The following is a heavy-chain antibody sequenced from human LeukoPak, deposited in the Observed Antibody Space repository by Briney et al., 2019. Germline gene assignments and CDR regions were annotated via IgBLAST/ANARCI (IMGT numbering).Heavy chain of an antibody. CDR1: GGTFSSYA. Sequence: SVKVSCKASGGTFSSYAISWVRQAPGQGLEWMGRIIPIFGTANYAQKFQGRVTITADKSTSTAYMELSSLRSEDTAVYYCAREGIMITFGGVIVRYFDYWGQRTLVTVSS. D-gene: IGHD3-16*02. CDR3: AREGIMITFGGVIVRYFDY. V-gene: IGHV1-69*06. J-gene: IGHJ4*02. CDR2: IIPIFGTA.